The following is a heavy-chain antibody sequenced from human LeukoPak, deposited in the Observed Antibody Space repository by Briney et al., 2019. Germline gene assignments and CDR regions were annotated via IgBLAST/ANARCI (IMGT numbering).Heavy chain of an antibody. CDR3: ARQAWAAADFEFDY. CDR1: GDSISSINW. Sequence: SGTLSLTCAVSGDSISSINWWTWVRLSPEKGLEWIGEIHHSGKTNYNPSLKSRVNISLDKSKNHFSLRVNSVVAADTAIYYCARQAWAAADFEFDYWGQGTLVTVSS. J-gene: IGHJ4*02. CDR2: IHHSGKT. D-gene: IGHD6-13*01. V-gene: IGHV4-4*02.